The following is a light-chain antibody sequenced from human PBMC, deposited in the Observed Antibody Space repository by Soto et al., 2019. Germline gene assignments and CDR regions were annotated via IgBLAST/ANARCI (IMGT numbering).Light chain of an antibody. J-gene: IGKJ1*01. CDR1: QRISISY. Sequence: PGERATLSCMASQRISISYLAWYQQQPGQAPRLLIHSTSTRATGIPDRFSGSGSGTDFTLTISRLEPEDFAVYYCQQYGGSRTFGQGTKVDIK. CDR2: STS. CDR3: QQYGGSRT. V-gene: IGKV3-20*01.